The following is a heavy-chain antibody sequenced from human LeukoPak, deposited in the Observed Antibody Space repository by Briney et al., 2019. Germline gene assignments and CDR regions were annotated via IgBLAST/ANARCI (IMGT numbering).Heavy chain of an antibody. CDR3: ARDSSAYTRHFDY. J-gene: IGHJ4*02. Sequence: ASVKVSCKASGYTLTGYYMHWVRQAPGQGLEWMGWINPNSGGTNYVQKFRGRVTMTTDTSTNTAYMELRNLGSDDTAMYFCARDSSAYTRHFDYWGQGSLVTVSS. CDR1: GYTLTGYY. CDR2: INPNSGGT. V-gene: IGHV1-2*02. D-gene: IGHD3-22*01.